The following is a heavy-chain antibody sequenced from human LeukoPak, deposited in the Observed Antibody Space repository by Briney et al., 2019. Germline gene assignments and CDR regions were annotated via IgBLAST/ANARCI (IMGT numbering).Heavy chain of an antibody. Sequence: ASVKVSCKASGCTFSSYAISWVRQAPGQGLEWMGRIIPIFGTANYAQKFQGRVTITTDESTSTAYMELSSLRSEDTAVYYCARDRGYDILTANINPPMDVWGKGTTVTVSS. CDR3: ARDRGYDILTANINPPMDV. J-gene: IGHJ6*03. D-gene: IGHD3-9*01. CDR2: IIPIFGTA. V-gene: IGHV1-69*05. CDR1: GCTFSSYA.